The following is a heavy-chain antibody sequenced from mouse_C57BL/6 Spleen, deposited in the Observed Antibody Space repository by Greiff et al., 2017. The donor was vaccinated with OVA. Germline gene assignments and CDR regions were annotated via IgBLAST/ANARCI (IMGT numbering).Heavy chain of an antibody. D-gene: IGHD2-5*01. CDR1: GFTFTDYY. J-gene: IGHJ4*01. V-gene: IGHV7-3*01. Sequence: DVQLVESGGGLVQPGGSLSLSCAASGFTFTDYYMSWVRQPPGKALEWLGFIRNKANGYTTEYSASVKGRFTISRDNSQSILYLQMNALRAEDSATYYCARYPGDYYSTRHYAMDYWGQGTSVTVSS. CDR2: IRNKANGYTT. CDR3: ARYPGDYYSTRHYAMDY.